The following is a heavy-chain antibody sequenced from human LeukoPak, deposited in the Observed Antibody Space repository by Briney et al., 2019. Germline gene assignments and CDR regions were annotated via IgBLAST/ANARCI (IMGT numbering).Heavy chain of an antibody. J-gene: IGHJ6*02. Sequence: GGSLRLSCAASGFTFSSYWMSWVRQAPGKGLEWVANIKQDGSEKYYVDSVKGRFTISRDNAKNSLYLQMNSLRAEDTAVYYCARDETTDDTGMGVWGQGTTVTVSS. D-gene: IGHD1-7*01. CDR1: GFTFSSYW. CDR3: ARDETTDDTGMGV. V-gene: IGHV3-7*01. CDR2: IKQDGSEK.